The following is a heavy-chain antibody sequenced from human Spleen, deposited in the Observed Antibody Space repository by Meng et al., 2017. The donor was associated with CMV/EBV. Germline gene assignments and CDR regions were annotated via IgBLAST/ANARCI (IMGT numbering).Heavy chain of an antibody. V-gene: IGHV4-39*07. D-gene: IGHD1-26*01. CDR3: ARDGRWFDP. CDR1: GGSISSSSYY. Sequence: LPCPVSGGSISSSSYYWGWIRQSPGKGLEWIGSIYDSGRTYYNPSLKSRVTISVDTSKNQFSLKLSSVTAADTAVYYCARDGRWFDPWGQGTLVTVSS. J-gene: IGHJ5*02. CDR2: IYDSGRT.